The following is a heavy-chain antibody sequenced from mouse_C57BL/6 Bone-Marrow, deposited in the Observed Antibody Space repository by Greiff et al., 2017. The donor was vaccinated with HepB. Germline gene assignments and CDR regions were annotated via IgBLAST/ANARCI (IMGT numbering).Heavy chain of an antibody. Sequence: EVQVVESGGDLVKPGGSLKLSCVASGFTFSTSGMSWVRQTPDKRLEWVATINTGGTYTYYLDSVKGRFTISKDTARSTLFLQMSSLKSEDTGIYYCARDRFDYYFDYWGRGTTLTVSS. CDR2: INTGGTYT. CDR3: ARDRFDYYFDY. J-gene: IGHJ2*01. D-gene: IGHD2-14*01. V-gene: IGHV5-6*01. CDR1: GFTFSTSG.